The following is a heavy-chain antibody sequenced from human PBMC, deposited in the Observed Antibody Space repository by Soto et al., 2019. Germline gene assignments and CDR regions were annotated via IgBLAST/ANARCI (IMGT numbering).Heavy chain of an antibody. J-gene: IGHJ4*02. Sequence: QVQLQESGPVLVKPSGTLSLTCAVSGASINTNWCWWVRQPPGKGLEWIGEVYHSGITNYNPSLMGRVNILLDKSSNQLSLQLSSVTAADTAVYYCARHIAVAGTRGFDYWGQGTLVTVAS. CDR2: VYHSGIT. CDR1: GASINTNW. V-gene: IGHV4-4*02. CDR3: ARHIAVAGTRGFDY. D-gene: IGHD6-19*01.